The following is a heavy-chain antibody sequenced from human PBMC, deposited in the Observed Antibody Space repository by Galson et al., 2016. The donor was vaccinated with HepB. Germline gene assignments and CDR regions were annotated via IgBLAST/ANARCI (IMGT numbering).Heavy chain of an antibody. CDR2: IYSGGST. Sequence: SLRLSCAAFGFTVSSNYMSWVRQAPGKGLEWVSVIYSGGSTFYADSVKGRFTISRDNSKNTLYLQMNSLRAEDTAVYYCARVSYDSSGDAFDIWGQGTMVTVS. D-gene: IGHD3-22*01. V-gene: IGHV3-53*01. CDR1: GFTVSSNY. J-gene: IGHJ3*02. CDR3: ARVSYDSSGDAFDI.